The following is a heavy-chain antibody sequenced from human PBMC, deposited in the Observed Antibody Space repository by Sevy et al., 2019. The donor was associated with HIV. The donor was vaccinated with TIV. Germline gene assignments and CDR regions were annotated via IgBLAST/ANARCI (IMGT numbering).Heavy chain of an antibody. CDR2: MNPNSGNT. V-gene: IGHV1-8*01. Sequence: ASVKVSCKASGYTFTSYDINWVRQATGQGLEWMGWMNPNSGNTGYAQKFQGRVTMTRNTSISTAYMELSSLRSEDTAVYYGARGGGYSSSWENWFDPWGQGTLVTVSS. CDR1: GYTFTSYD. D-gene: IGHD6-13*01. J-gene: IGHJ5*02. CDR3: ARGGGYSSSWENWFDP.